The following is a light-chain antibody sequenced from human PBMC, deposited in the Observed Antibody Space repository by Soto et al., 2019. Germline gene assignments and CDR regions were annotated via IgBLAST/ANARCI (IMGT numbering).Light chain of an antibody. V-gene: IGKV3-11*01. CDR1: QSVSSY. Sequence: EIVLTQSPATLSLSPGEIATLSFSASQSVSSYLAWYQQKPGQAPRLLIYDASNRATGIPARFSGSGSGTDFTLTISSLEPEDFAVYYCQQRSNWPWTFGQGTKVDI. J-gene: IGKJ1*01. CDR2: DAS. CDR3: QQRSNWPWT.